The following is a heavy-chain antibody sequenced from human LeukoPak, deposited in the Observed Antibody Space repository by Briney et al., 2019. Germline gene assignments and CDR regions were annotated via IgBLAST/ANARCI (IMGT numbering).Heavy chain of an antibody. CDR2: IGTTDNT. V-gene: IGHV3-13*01. CDR3: ARGRIGATSFDY. D-gene: IGHD3-16*01. CDR1: GFAFSIYD. J-gene: IGHJ4*02. Sequence: GGSLRLSCAASGFAFSIYDMHWVRQPTGKGLEWVSAIGTTDNTYYIDSVKGRFTISRDNAKNSLYLQMNSLRAEDTAVYYCARGRIGATSFDYWGQGTLVTVSS.